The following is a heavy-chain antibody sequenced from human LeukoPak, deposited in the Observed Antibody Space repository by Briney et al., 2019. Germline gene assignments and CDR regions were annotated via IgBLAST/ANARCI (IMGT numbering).Heavy chain of an antibody. Sequence: GGSLRLSCAASGFTFSSYGINWVRQAPGKGLEWVAFTSYDGRNTYYTDSVKGRFTVSRDNSRNTVDLQMNSLRPEDTAVYYCASFYGSGTYGESRFDYWGQGTLVIVSS. J-gene: IGHJ4*02. CDR2: TSYDGRNT. CDR1: GFTFSSYG. CDR3: ASFYGSGTYGESRFDY. D-gene: IGHD3-10*01. V-gene: IGHV3-30*02.